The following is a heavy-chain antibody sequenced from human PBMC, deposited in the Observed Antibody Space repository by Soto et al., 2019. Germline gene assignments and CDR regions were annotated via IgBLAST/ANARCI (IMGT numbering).Heavy chain of an antibody. J-gene: IGHJ4*02. V-gene: IGHV1-69*13. CDR1: GGTISSYA. CDR3: ARHRGLYYYDSSGYLDY. Sequence: SVKVSCKASGGTISSYAISWVRQAPGQGLEWMGGIIPIFGTANYAQKFQGRVTITADESTSTAYMELSSLRSEDTAVYYCARHRGLYYYDSSGYLDYWGQGTLVTVSS. D-gene: IGHD3-22*01. CDR2: IIPIFGTA.